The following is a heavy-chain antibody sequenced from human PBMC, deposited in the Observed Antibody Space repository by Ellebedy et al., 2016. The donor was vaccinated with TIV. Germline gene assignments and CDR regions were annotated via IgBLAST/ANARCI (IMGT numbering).Heavy chain of an antibody. CDR2: INQDGSDT. CDR3: ARDGAYGDFSPGQYGMDV. CDR1: RFPFSSYW. J-gene: IGHJ6*02. D-gene: IGHD4-17*01. Sequence: GESLKISCAVSRFPFSSYWMSWVRQAPGKGLEWVANINQDGSDTYYVDSVRGRFTIARDNAKNSLYLQMNSLSVEDTALYFCARDGAYGDFSPGQYGMDVWGQGTTVTVS. V-gene: IGHV3-7*03.